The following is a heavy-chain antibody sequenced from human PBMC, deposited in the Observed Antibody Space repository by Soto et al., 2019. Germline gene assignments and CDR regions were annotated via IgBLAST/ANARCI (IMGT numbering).Heavy chain of an antibody. CDR3: LATYTSCWQLADP. Sequence: QVTVKESGPVLVKPTETLTLTCTVSGFSLSNAGLGVSWIRQPPGKALEWLAHIFSNDEKSYSTSLKSRLTIRMNSSKSQSFLTMSIMDPLDTAPRLSLATYTSCWQLADPWCHESLVTVSS. J-gene: IGHJ5*02. D-gene: IGHD2-2*01. CDR1: GFSLSNAGLG. V-gene: IGHV2-26*01. CDR2: IFSNDEK.